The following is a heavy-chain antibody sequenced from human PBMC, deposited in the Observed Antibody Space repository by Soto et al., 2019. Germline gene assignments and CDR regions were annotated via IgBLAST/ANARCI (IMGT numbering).Heavy chain of an antibody. CDR2: SKNKADSYTT. Sequence: EVQLVESGGGLVQPGGSLRLSCAASGFTFSDHYMDWVRQAPGKGLEWVGRSKNKADSYTTEYDASVKGRFTISRDGSKNSLFLQMNSLKTEDTAVYYCTVWGSGNDFGAAWGQGILVTVSS. D-gene: IGHD3-10*01. CDR3: TVWGSGNDFGAA. J-gene: IGHJ4*02. V-gene: IGHV3-72*01. CDR1: GFTFSDHY.